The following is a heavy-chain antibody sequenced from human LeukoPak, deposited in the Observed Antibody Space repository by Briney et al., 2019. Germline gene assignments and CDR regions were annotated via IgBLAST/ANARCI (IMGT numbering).Heavy chain of an antibody. CDR3: ARGGVAVGVY. V-gene: IGHV1-69*04. CDR1: GGTFSSYA. J-gene: IGHJ4*02. Sequence: ASVKVSCKASGGTFSSYAISWVRQAPGQGPEWMGRIIPILGIANYAQKFQGRVTITADKSTSTAYMELSSLRSEDTAVYYCARGGVAVGVYWGQGTLVTVSS. CDR2: IIPILGIA. D-gene: IGHD6-19*01.